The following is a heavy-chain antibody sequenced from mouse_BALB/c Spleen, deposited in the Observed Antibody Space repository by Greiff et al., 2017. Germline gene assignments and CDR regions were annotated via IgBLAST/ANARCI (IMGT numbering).Heavy chain of an antibody. J-gene: IGHJ2*01. CDR2: ISNGGGST. D-gene: IGHD2-1*01. V-gene: IGHV5-12-2*01. CDR3: ARQSGNYYFDY. Sequence: EVMLVEPGGGLVQPGGSLKLSCAASGFTFSSYTMSWVRQTPEKRLEWVAYISNGGGSTYYPDTVKGRFTISRDNAKNTLYLQMSSLKSEDTAMYYCARQSGNYYFDYWGQGTTLTVSS. CDR1: GFTFSSYT.